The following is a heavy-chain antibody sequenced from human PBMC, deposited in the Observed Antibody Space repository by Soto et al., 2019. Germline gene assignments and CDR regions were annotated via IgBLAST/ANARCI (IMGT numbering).Heavy chain of an antibody. CDR1: GFTFSNFG. CDR2: IWSDGRDK. J-gene: IGHJ6*02. D-gene: IGHD1-20*01. CDR3: ARVGGLLSRYEYGVDV. V-gene: IGHV3-33*01. Sequence: PGGSLRLSCAASGFTFSNFGMHWVRQAPGKGLEWVAVIWSDGRDKYYGDTVKGRFTISRGNSKNTLHLQMNSLRAEDTAVYYCARVGGLLSRYEYGVDVWGQGTAVTV.